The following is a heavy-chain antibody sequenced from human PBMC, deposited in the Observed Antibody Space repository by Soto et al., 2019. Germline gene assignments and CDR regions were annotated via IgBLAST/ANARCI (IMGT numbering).Heavy chain of an antibody. V-gene: IGHV6-1*01. Sequence: SQTLSLTCAISGDSVSSNSAAWNWIRQSPSRGLEWLGRTYYRSKWYNDYAVSVKSRITINPDTSKNQFSLQLNSVTPEDTAVYYCARDLVWTAVAEPYGASDIWGQGTMVTVSS. D-gene: IGHD6-19*01. CDR3: ARDLVWTAVAEPYGASDI. J-gene: IGHJ3*02. CDR2: TYYRSKWYN. CDR1: GDSVSSNSAA.